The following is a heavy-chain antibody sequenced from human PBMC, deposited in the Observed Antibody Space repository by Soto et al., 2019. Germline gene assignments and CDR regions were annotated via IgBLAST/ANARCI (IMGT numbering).Heavy chain of an antibody. CDR3: ARDGGVYDYSPFDY. CDR2: IIPIFGTA. Sequence: QVQLVQSGAEVKKPGSSVKVSCKASGGTFSSYAISWVRQAPGQGLEWMGGIIPIFGTADYAQKFQGRVKSTADESTSTAYMELSSLRSDDTAVYYCARDGGVYDYSPFDYWGQGTLVTVSS. V-gene: IGHV1-69*12. J-gene: IGHJ4*02. D-gene: IGHD4-4*01. CDR1: GGTFSSYA.